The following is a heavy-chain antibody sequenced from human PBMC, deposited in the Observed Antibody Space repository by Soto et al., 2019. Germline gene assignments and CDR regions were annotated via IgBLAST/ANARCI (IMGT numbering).Heavy chain of an antibody. Sequence: PGGSLRLSCAASGFTFSSYAMSWVRQAPGKGLEWVSAISGSGGSTYYADSVKGRFTISRDNSKNTLYLQMNSLRAEDTAVYYCAKEKKKWNDGYYYGMDVWGQGTTVTVSS. V-gene: IGHV3-23*01. J-gene: IGHJ6*02. D-gene: IGHD1-1*01. CDR2: ISGSGGST. CDR1: GFTFSSYA. CDR3: AKEKKKWNDGYYYGMDV.